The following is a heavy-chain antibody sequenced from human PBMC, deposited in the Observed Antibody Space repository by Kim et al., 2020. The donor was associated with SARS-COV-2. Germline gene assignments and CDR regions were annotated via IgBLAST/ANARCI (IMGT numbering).Heavy chain of an antibody. Sequence: ASVKVSCKASGYTFTSYYMHWVRQAPGQGLEWMGIINPSGGSTSYAQKFQGRVTMTRDTSTSTVYMELSSLRSEDTAVYYCARVSSGWYGHYYFDYWGQGTLVTVSS. D-gene: IGHD6-19*01. J-gene: IGHJ4*02. CDR2: INPSGGST. V-gene: IGHV1-46*01. CDR3: ARVSSGWYGHYYFDY. CDR1: GYTFTSYY.